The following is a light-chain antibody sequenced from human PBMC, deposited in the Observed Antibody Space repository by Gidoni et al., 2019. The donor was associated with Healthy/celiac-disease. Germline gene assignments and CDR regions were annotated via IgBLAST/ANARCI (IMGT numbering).Light chain of an antibody. CDR3: QQYNNWPHT. CDR1: QSVSSN. CDR2: GAS. J-gene: IGKJ1*01. V-gene: IGKV3-15*01. Sequence: EIVMTQSPATLSVSPGERATLSCRASQSVSSNLAWYQQKPGQAPRLLIYGASTRATGIPARFSGSGSGTEFTLTISSLQSEDFAVYYCQQYNNWPHTFGQXTKVEIK.